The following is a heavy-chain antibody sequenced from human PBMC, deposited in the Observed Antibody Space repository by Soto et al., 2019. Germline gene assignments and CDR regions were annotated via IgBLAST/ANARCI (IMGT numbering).Heavy chain of an antibody. CDR1: GFIVSDTY. J-gene: IGHJ3*02. CDR2: ISNRGDT. Sequence: VQLVESGGGLVQPGGSLRLSCTASGFIVSDTYMNWVRQAPGKGLEWVSVISNRGDTPYADSVRGRFSLSRDIADNTVPLQMNNLRVEDTAVYYCAREPRYCRGGSCSITGDAFDIWGQGTMVTVSS. D-gene: IGHD2-15*01. V-gene: IGHV3-66*01. CDR3: AREPRYCRGGSCSITGDAFDI.